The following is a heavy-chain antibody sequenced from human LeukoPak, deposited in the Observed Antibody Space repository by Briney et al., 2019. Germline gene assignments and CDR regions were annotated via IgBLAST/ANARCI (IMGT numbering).Heavy chain of an antibody. V-gene: IGHV1-69*13. J-gene: IGHJ3*02. D-gene: IGHD1-26*01. CDR3: ARASGGSYGFAFDI. Sequence: ASVKVSCKASGGTFSSYTISWVRQAPGQGLEWMGGIIPIFGTAKYAQNLQGRVTITADESTSTAYMELRSLRSDDTAVYYCARASGGSYGFAFDIWGQGTMVTVSS. CDR2: IIPIFGTA. CDR1: GGTFSSYT.